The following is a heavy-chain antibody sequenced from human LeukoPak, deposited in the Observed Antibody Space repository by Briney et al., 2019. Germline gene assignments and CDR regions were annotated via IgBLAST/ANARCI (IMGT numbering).Heavy chain of an antibody. CDR1: GYTFTSYY. D-gene: IGHD6-13*01. J-gene: IGHJ6*03. Sequence: ASVKVSCKASGYTFTSYYMHWVRQAPGQGLEWMGIINPSGGSTSYAQKFQGRVTMTRDTSTSTVYMELSSLRSEDTAVYYCARDSLERYSSSWYYYYYYMDVWAKGPRSPSP. CDR2: INPSGGST. CDR3: ARDSLERYSSSWYYYYYYMDV. V-gene: IGHV1-46*01.